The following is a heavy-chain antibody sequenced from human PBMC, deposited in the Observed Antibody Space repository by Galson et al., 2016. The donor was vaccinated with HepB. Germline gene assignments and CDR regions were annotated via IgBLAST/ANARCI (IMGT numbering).Heavy chain of an antibody. J-gene: IGHJ5*02. CDR1: AFTVSGTY. CDR2: IYSGGIT. CDR3: ARVTPPCWFDP. V-gene: IGHV3-66*01. Sequence: LRLSCAASAFTVSGTYMTWVRQSPGKGLEWVSLIYSGGITYYADSVEGRFSISRDISKNLLYLQMNSLRAEDTAVYYCARVTPPCWFDPWGQGTLVTVSS.